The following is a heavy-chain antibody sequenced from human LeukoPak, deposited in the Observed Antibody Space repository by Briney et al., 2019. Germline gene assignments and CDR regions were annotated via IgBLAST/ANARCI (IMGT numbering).Heavy chain of an antibody. CDR3: ARRLRISRMTWGDF. CDR1: GASFSAFY. CDR2: VDHRGNT. D-gene: IGHD3-16*01. Sequence: SETLSLTCAVSGASFSAFYRSWIRQLPGKGLERIGEVDHRGNTYYNPSLRSRVTISVDTSKNHFALRMTSVTAAGAAMCYCARRLRISRMTWGDFWGQGTLVTVSS. V-gene: IGHV4-34*01. J-gene: IGHJ4*02.